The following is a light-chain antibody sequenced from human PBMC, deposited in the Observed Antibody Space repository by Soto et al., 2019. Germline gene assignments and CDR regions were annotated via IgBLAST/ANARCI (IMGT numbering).Light chain of an antibody. Sequence: IQMTQSPSSLSVSVPDRVTITCRASQDIGNDLGWYQQRPGEAPELLLYAASTLRSGVPSRFSGSGSGTQFNLTINNLQPEDSATYFCLQDHDYPWTFGHGTKVEV. J-gene: IGKJ1*01. CDR3: LQDHDYPWT. CDR1: QDIGND. CDR2: AAS. V-gene: IGKV1-6*02.